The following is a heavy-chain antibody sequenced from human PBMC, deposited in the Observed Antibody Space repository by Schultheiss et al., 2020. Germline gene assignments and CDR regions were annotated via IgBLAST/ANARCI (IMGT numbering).Heavy chain of an antibody. V-gene: IGHV3-23*01. D-gene: IGHD4-17*01. CDR1: GFTFSNSA. J-gene: IGHJ5*02. Sequence: GGSLRLSCAASGFTFSNSAMNWVRQAPGKGLEWVSALSGSGGSTYYADSVKGRFTISSDNSKNTLYLQMNSLRDEDTAVYYCAKDLMTTWWNWFDPWGQGTLVTVSS. CDR2: LSGSGGST. CDR3: AKDLMTTWWNWFDP.